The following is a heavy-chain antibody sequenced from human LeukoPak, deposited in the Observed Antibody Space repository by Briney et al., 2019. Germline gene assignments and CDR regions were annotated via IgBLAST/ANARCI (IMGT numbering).Heavy chain of an antibody. V-gene: IGHV4-34*01. J-gene: IGHJ4*02. CDR3: ASRDYYGSGSRN. CDR1: GGSFSDYY. Sequence: KPSETLSLTCAVYGGSFSDYYWSWIRQPPGKGLEWIGEINHSGSTNYHPSLKSRVTISVDTSKTQFSLKLSSVTAADTAVYYCASRDYYGSGSRNWGQGTLVTVSS. D-gene: IGHD3-10*01. CDR2: INHSGST.